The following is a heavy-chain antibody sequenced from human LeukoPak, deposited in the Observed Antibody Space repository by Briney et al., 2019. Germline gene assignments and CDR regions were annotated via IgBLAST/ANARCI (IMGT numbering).Heavy chain of an antibody. V-gene: IGHV1-24*01. CDR1: GYTLTELS. CDR2: FDPEDGKT. J-gene: IGHJ4*02. Sequence: ASVTVSCKVSGYTLTELSMHWVRQAPGKGLEWMGRFDPEDGKTIYAQKFQGRVTMTRDTSTSTVYMELSSLRSDDTAVYYCARDGAYGSGTLFLYYFDSWGQGTLVTVSS. CDR3: ARDGAYGSGTLFLYYFDS. D-gene: IGHD3-10*01.